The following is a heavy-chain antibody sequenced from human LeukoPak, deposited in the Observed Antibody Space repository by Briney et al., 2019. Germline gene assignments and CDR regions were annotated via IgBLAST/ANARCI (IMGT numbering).Heavy chain of an antibody. CDR2: ISYDGSNK. D-gene: IGHD1-26*01. Sequence: PGGSLRLSCAASGFTFSSYTMHWVRQAPGKGLEWVAVISYDGSNKYYADSVKGRFTISRDNPKNTLYLQMNSLRAEDTAVYYCAKPYSGSYSLGFDYWGQGTLVTVSS. J-gene: IGHJ4*02. CDR1: GFTFSSYT. CDR3: AKPYSGSYSLGFDY. V-gene: IGHV3-30-3*02.